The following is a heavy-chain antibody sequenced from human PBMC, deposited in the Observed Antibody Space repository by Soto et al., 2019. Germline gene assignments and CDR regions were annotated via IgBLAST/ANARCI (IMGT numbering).Heavy chain of an antibody. Sequence: GGSLRLSCAASGFTFCSYAMSWVRQAPGKGMEWVAAISGSGGSTYYADSVKGRFTISRENSKNTLYLQMNSLRAEDAAVYYCAKDLVGSNADYYDYWGQGTLVTVSS. D-gene: IGHD2-15*01. CDR3: AKDLVGSNADYYDY. J-gene: IGHJ4*02. CDR2: ISGSGGST. CDR1: GFTFCSYA. V-gene: IGHV3-23*01.